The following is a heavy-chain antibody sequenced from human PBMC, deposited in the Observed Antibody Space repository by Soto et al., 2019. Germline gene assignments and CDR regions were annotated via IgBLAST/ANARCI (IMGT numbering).Heavy chain of an antibody. Sequence: TLSLTCAVYGGSFSGYYWSWIRQPPGKGLEWIGEINHSGSTNYNPSLKSRVTISVDTSKNQFSLKLSSVTAADTAVYYCAHSSIFGVVIHPFDYWGQGTLVTVSS. J-gene: IGHJ4*02. CDR1: GGSFSGYY. V-gene: IGHV4-34*01. D-gene: IGHD3-3*01. CDR3: AHSSIFGVVIHPFDY. CDR2: INHSGST.